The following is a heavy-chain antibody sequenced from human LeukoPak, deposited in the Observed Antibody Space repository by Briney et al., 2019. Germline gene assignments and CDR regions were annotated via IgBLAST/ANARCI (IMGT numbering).Heavy chain of an antibody. D-gene: IGHD6-13*01. CDR2: IIPILGIA. Sequence: SVKVSCKASGDTFSSYVFSWVRQAPGQGLEWMGRIIPILGIAKYAQKFQGRVTITADRSTTTAYMELSSLTSDDTAVYYCAREEQQLVHYFDYWGQGTLVTVSS. CDR3: AREEQQLVHYFDY. V-gene: IGHV1-69*04. CDR1: GDTFSSYV. J-gene: IGHJ4*02.